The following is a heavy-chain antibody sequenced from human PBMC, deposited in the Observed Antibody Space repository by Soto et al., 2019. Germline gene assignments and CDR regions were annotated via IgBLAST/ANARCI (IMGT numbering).Heavy chain of an antibody. J-gene: IGHJ4*02. CDR3: ARDTPGPGIDY. V-gene: IGHV3-74*01. D-gene: IGHD3-10*01. Sequence: GGSLRLSCAASGFPFSSYWMHWVRQTPEEGLVWVSNVNSDGTDRRYADSVKGRFTISRDNAKNTLYLQMNSLRAEDTAVYYCARDTPGPGIDYWGQGALVTVSS. CDR2: VNSDGTDR. CDR1: GFPFSSYW.